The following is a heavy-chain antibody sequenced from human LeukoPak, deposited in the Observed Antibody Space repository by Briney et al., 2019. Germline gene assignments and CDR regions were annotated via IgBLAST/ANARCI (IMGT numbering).Heavy chain of an antibody. CDR2: ISGTGGST. CDR1: GFTFSTYA. CDR3: AKDYEPLVGVHRWGDWFDP. J-gene: IGHJ5*02. Sequence: PGGSLRLSCAAAGFTFSTYAMTWVRQAPGKGLEWVSLISGTGGSTYYADSVKGRFTISRDNSKNPLYLQMNSLTAEDTAVYYCAKDYEPLVGVHRWGDWFDPWGQGTLVTVSS. D-gene: IGHD1-26*01. V-gene: IGHV3-23*01.